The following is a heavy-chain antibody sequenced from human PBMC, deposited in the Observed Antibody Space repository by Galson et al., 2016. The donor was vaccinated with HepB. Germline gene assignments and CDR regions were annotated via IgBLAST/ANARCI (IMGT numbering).Heavy chain of an antibody. D-gene: IGHD3-3*01. J-gene: IGHJ6*02. CDR3: ARILEWLTNYYHAMDV. CDR1: GGTFSSYA. CDR2: IIPISGTT. V-gene: IGHV1-69*13. Sequence: SVKVSCKASGGTFSSYAFSWVRQAPGQGLEWMGGIIPISGTTNYAQQFQGRVTTTADEPTSAAYMEPRSLISDDTAVYYCARILEWLTNYYHAMDVWGQGTTVTVSS.